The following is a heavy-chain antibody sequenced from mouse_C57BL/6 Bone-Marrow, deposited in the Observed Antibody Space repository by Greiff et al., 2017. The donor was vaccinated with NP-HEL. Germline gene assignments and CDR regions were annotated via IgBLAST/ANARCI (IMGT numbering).Heavy chain of an antibody. CDR3: TGEGNYGYFDV. V-gene: IGHV6-3*01. Sequence: EVQLVESGGGLVQPGGSMKLSCVASGFTFSNYWMNWVRQSPEKGLEWVAQIRLKSDNYATHYAESVKGRFTISRDDSKSSVYLQMNNLRAEDTGIYYCTGEGNYGYFDVWGTGTTVTVSS. D-gene: IGHD2-1*01. CDR2: IRLKSDNYAT. CDR1: GFTFSNYW. J-gene: IGHJ1*03.